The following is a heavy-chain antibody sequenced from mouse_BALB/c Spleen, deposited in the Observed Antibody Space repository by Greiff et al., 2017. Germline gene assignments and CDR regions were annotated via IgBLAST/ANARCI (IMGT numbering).Heavy chain of an antibody. D-gene: IGHD2-3*01. J-gene: IGHJ3*01. CDR2: ISYSCGT. V-gene: IGHV3-8*02. CDR3: AREGWAY. Sequence: EVKLMESGPSLVKPSQTLSLSCSVTGDSFTRGYWNCIRKFPGNKLEYMGYISYSCGTYYNPSLKSRISITRDTSKSQYYLQLNSVTTEDTATYYCAREGWAYWGQGTLVTVSA. CDR1: GDSFTRGY.